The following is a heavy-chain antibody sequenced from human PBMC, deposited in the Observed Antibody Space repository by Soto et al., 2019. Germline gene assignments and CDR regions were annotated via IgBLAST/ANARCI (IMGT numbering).Heavy chain of an antibody. V-gene: IGHV3-33*01. J-gene: IGHJ5*02. CDR1: GFTFSSYG. CDR2: IWYDGSNK. CDR3: ARDRVPVKSGSYYTNWFDP. Sequence: GGSLRLSCAASGFTFSSYGMHWVRQAPGKGLEWVAVIWYDGSNKYYADSVKGRFTISRDNSKNTLYLQMNSLRAEDTAVYYCARDRVPVKSGSYYTNWFDPWGQGTLVTVSS. D-gene: IGHD1-26*01.